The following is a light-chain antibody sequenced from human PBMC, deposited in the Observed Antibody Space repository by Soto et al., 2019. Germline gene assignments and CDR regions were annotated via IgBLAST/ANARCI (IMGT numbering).Light chain of an antibody. V-gene: IGKV1-16*02. CDR1: QGINNF. CDR2: GAS. J-gene: IGKJ4*01. Sequence: DIQMTQSPSSLSASVGDTVTITCRASQGINNFLAWFQQKPGKAPKSLIYGASSLQSGVPSKFSGSGSDKGFNLTISSLQPEDSATYFCQQYHSYPVTFGGGTKVEIK. CDR3: QQYHSYPVT.